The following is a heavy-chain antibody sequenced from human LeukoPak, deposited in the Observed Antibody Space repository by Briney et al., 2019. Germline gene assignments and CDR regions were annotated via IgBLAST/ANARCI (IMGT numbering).Heavy chain of an antibody. CDR1: GLTFSTSG. CDR2: ISGDGGST. J-gene: IGHJ4*02. CDR3: AKDADTANPDY. Sequence: GGSLRLSCTASGLTFSTSGFNWVRQAPGKGLEWVSLISGDGGSTYYADSVKGRFTISRDNSKNSLYLQMNSLRSEDTALYYCAKDADTANPDYWGQGTLVTVSS. D-gene: IGHD5-18*01. V-gene: IGHV3-43*02.